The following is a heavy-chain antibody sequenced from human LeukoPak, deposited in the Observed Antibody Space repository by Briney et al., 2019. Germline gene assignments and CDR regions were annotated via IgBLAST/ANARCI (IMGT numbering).Heavy chain of an antibody. Sequence: GGSLRLSCAASGFTFSSYWMSWVRQAPGKGLEWVANIKQDGSEKYYVDSVKGRFTISRDNAKNSLYLQMNSLRAEDTAVYYCARESYDILTGYPSPLDYWGQGTLVTVSS. J-gene: IGHJ4*02. V-gene: IGHV3-7*01. CDR1: GFTFSSYW. CDR2: IKQDGSEK. D-gene: IGHD3-9*01. CDR3: ARESYDILTGYPSPLDY.